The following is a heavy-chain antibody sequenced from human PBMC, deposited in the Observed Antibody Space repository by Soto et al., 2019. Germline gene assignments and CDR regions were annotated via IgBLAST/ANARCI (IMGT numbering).Heavy chain of an antibody. CDR3: ARTYYYDTSGYSSSWYFDL. V-gene: IGHV4-28*01. J-gene: IGHJ2*01. D-gene: IGHD3-22*01. CDR1: GYSISSTNW. Sequence: QVQLQESGPGLVKPSDSLSLTCVVSGYSISSTNWWGWIRQPPGKGLEWIGYIYYSGSTFYNPSLTSRVSMSVDTSKNQSSLRLSSVTAVDTAVYYCARTYYYDTSGYSSSWYFDLWGRGTLVSVSS. CDR2: IYYSGST.